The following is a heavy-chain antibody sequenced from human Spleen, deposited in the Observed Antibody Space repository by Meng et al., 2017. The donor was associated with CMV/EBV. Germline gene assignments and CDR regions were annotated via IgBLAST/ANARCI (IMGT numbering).Heavy chain of an antibody. V-gene: IGHV3-11*01. CDR1: GFTFSDYY. J-gene: IGHJ6*01. Sequence: GESQKISCAASGFTFSDYYMSWIRQAPGKGLEWVSYSSSSGSTIYYADSVKGRFTISRDNAKNSLYLQMNSLRAEDTAVYYCARDAVVPAALHPYYYYGMDVWGQGTTVTVSS. CDR3: ARDAVVPAALHPYYYYGMDV. D-gene: IGHD2-2*01. CDR2: SSSSGSTI.